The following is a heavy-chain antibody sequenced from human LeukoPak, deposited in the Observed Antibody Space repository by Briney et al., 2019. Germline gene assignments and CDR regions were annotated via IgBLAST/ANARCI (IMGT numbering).Heavy chain of an antibody. J-gene: IGHJ6*03. D-gene: IGHD6-6*01. CDR3: ARGYGAARSSYYYYMDV. V-gene: IGHV4-59*12. CDR2: IYYSGST. Sequence: SETLSLTCTVSGGSIRGYYWSWIRQPPGKGLEYIGYIYYSGSTNYNPSLKSRVTISVDTSKNQFSLKLSSVTAADTAVYYCARGYGAARSSYYYYMDVWGKGTTVTVSS. CDR1: GGSIRGYY.